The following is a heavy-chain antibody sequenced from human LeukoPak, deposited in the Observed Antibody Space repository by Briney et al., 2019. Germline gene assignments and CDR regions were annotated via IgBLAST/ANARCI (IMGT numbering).Heavy chain of an antibody. J-gene: IGHJ5*02. D-gene: IGHD1-26*01. CDR2: INPNSGGT. CDR1: GYTFTGYY. CDR3: ARLYSGSYYSDP. Sequence: ASVKVSCEASGYTFTGYYMHWVRQAPGQGLEWMGWINPNSGGTNYAQKFQGRVTMTRDTSISTAYMELSRLRSDDTAVYYCARLYSGSYYSDPWGQGTLVTVSS. V-gene: IGHV1-2*02.